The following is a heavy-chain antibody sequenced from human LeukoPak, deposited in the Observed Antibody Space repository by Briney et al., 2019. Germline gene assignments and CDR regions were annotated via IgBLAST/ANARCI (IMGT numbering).Heavy chain of an antibody. CDR1: GFIFNKAW. Sequence: GGSLRLSCAASGFIFNKAWMNWVRQAPGKGPEWVGRIKSNNDGGTTDYASPVEGRFIISRDASKNTIYLQMNRLIIDDTAIYYCTPVMVEDRGFWGQGTLVTVSS. J-gene: IGHJ4*02. CDR3: TPVMVEDRGF. CDR2: IKSNNDGGTT. D-gene: IGHD2-21*01. V-gene: IGHV3-15*01.